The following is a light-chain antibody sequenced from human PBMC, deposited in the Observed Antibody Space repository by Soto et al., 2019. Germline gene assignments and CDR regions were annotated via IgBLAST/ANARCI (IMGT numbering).Light chain of an antibody. V-gene: IGLV2-14*01. Sequence: QSALTQPASVSGSPGQSIAISCTGTTVDVGGYDYVSWYQQHPDKAPKLMIYEVTKRPSWVSNRFSGSKSGNTASLTISGLQPEDEADYYCSSHTSGSTRVFGSGTKLTVL. CDR1: TVDVGGYDY. CDR2: EVT. CDR3: SSHTSGSTRV. J-gene: IGLJ1*01.